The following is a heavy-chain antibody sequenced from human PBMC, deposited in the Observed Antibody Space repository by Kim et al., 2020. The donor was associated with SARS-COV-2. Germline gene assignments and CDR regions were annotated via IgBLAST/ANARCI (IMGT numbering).Heavy chain of an antibody. CDR2: IYSNGTT. CDR1: GHSINSGHYY. V-gene: IGHV4-30-4*01. Sequence: SETLSLTCSVSGHSINSGHYYWSWTRQPAGRDLEWIGYIYSNGTTFYNPSLKSRVSISRDTSKNQFSLKVNFVTAADTAVYFCARNRGIRGAWLDHWGQG. CDR3: ARNRGIRGAWLDH. D-gene: IGHD3-10*01. J-gene: IGHJ1*01.